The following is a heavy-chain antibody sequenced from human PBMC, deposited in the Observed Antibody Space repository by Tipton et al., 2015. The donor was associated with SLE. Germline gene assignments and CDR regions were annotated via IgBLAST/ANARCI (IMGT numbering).Heavy chain of an antibody. J-gene: IGHJ4*02. CDR1: GGSFSGYY. Sequence: TLSLTCAVYGGSFSGYYWSWIRQPPGKGLEWIGEINHSGSTNYNPSLKSRVTISVDTSKNQFSLKMSSVTAADTAVYYCARGTDIVVVNCWSQGTLVTVSS. CDR2: INHSGST. V-gene: IGHV4-34*01. CDR3: ARGTDIVVVNC. D-gene: IGHD2-15*01.